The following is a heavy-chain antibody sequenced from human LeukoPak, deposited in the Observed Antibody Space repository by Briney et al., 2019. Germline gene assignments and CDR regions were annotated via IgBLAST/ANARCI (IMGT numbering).Heavy chain of an antibody. D-gene: IGHD4-11*01. J-gene: IGHJ4*02. CDR1: GFTFSNAW. Sequence: GGSLRLSCAASGFTFSNAWMSWVRQAPGKGLEWVGRIKNKADAGTAEYAAPVKGRFTISRDDSKNTVYLQMNSLETEDTAMYYCTTEGLPGSFDYWGQGTLVTVSS. V-gene: IGHV3-15*01. CDR3: TTEGLPGSFDY. CDR2: IKNKADAGTA.